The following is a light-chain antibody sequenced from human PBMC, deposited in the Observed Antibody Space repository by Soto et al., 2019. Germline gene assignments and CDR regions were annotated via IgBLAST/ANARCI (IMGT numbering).Light chain of an antibody. V-gene: IGLV2-23*01. CDR3: CSYAGSSTYV. CDR1: SSDVGSYKF. J-gene: IGLJ1*01. Sequence: QSALTQPASVSGSPGQSITISCTGTSSDVGSYKFVSWYQQHPGKAPKLMIYEGSKRPSGVSNRFSGSKSDNTASLTSSGLQAEDEADYYCCSYAGSSTYVFGTGTKLTVL. CDR2: EGS.